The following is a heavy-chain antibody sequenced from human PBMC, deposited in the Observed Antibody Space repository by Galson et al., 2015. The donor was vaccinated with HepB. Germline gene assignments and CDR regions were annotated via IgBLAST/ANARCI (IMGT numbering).Heavy chain of an antibody. J-gene: IGHJ4*02. CDR2: IYYVGST. Sequence: NIYYVGSTFHNPSLESRVTISVDTSKNQFSLRLRSVTAADSAVYYCARHQRGYSGYSRKLYRTDWHFDYWGQGTLVTVSS. CDR3: ARHQRGYSGYSRKLYRTDWHFDY. V-gene: IGHV4-39*01. D-gene: IGHD5-12*01.